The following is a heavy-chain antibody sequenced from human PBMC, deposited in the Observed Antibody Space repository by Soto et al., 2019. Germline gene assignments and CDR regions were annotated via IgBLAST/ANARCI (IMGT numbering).Heavy chain of an antibody. Sequence: SETLSLTCAVYGGSFSGYYWSWIRQPPGKGLEWIGEINHSGSTNYNPSLKSRVTISVDTSKNQFSLKLSSVTAADTAVFYCARGHYDFWSGFLRGGFDPWGQGTLVTVSS. CDR2: INHSGST. D-gene: IGHD3-3*01. V-gene: IGHV4-34*01. CDR1: GGSFSGYY. CDR3: ARGHYDFWSGFLRGGFDP. J-gene: IGHJ5*02.